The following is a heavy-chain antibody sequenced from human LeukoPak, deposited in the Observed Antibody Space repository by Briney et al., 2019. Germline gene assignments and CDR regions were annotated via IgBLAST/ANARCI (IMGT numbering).Heavy chain of an antibody. CDR2: IYTSGST. CDR3: ARESPLARPYYYYMDV. Sequence: SETLSLTCTVSGGSISSYYWSWIRQPAGKGLEWIGRIYTSGSTNYDPSLKSRVTMSVDTSKNQFSLKLSSVTAADTAVYYCARESPLARPYYYYMDVWGKGTTVTVSS. CDR1: GGSISSYY. J-gene: IGHJ6*03. V-gene: IGHV4-4*07. D-gene: IGHD6-13*01.